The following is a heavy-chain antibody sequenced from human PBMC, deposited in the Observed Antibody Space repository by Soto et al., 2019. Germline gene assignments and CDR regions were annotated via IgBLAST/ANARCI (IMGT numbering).Heavy chain of an antibody. CDR3: AKISGYYYGDD. CDR1: GYSFTSSA. V-gene: IGHV1-3*01. CDR2: INAGNGNT. J-gene: IGHJ4*02. Sequence: QVQLVQSGAEVKKPGASVKVSCKASGYSFTSSAMHWVRQPPGQRLEWMGWINAGNGNTKYSQKFQGRVTITRDTSASTAYMELSSLRSEDTAVYYCAKISGYYYGDDWGQGTLVTVSS. D-gene: IGHD3-22*01.